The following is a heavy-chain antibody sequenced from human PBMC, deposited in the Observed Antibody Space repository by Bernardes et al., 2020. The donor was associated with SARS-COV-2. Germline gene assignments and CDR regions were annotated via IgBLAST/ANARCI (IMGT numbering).Heavy chain of an antibody. D-gene: IGHD2-2*01. CDR3: ARGGAYCSSTSCYYYYGMDV. CDR2: INPNSGGT. V-gene: IGHV1-2*04. CDR1: GYTFTGYY. Sequence: APLKVACKASGYTFTGYYMHWVRQAPGQGLEWMGWINPNSGGTNYAQKFQGWVTMTRDTSISTAYMELSRLRSDDTAVYYCARGGAYCSSTSCYYYYGMDVWGQGTTVTVSS. J-gene: IGHJ6*02.